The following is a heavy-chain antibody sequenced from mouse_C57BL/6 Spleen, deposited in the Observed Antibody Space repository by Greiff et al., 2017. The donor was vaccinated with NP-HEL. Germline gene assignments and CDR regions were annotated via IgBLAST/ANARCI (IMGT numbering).Heavy chain of an antibody. CDR2: ISSGGDYI. J-gene: IGHJ2*01. Sequence: EVKLMESGEGLVKPGGSLKLSCAASGFTFSSYAMSWVRQTPEERLEWVAYISSGGDYIYYADTVKGRFTISRDNARNTLYLQMSSLKSEDTAMYYCTRGDDYAQYYFDYWSQGTTLTVSS. D-gene: IGHD2-4*01. V-gene: IGHV5-9-1*02. CDR1: GFTFSSYA. CDR3: TRGDDYAQYYFDY.